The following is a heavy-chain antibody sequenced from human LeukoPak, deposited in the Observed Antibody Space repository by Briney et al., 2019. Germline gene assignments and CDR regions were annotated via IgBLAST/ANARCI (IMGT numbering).Heavy chain of an antibody. Sequence: SETLSLTCTVSGYSISSGYYWGWIRQPPGKGLEWIGSIYHSGSTYYNPSLKSRVTISVDTSKNQFSLKLSSVTAADTAVYYCARGGGGSYGYTRYWFDPWGQGTLVTVSS. CDR3: ARGGGGSYGYTRYWFDP. CDR1: GYSISSGYY. CDR2: IYHSGST. V-gene: IGHV4-38-2*02. D-gene: IGHD5-18*01. J-gene: IGHJ5*02.